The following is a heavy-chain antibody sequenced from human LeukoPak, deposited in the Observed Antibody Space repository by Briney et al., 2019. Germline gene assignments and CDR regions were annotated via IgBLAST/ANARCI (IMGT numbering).Heavy chain of an antibody. J-gene: IGHJ4*02. V-gene: IGHV3-23*01. Sequence: GGSLRLSCAASGFTFSSYGMNWVRQAPGKGLEWVSAISGSGDTTYYADSVKGRFTISRDNSNNTLYLQMNSLRAEDTAVYYCAKAGYSSSWFIDYWGQGTLVTVSS. CDR3: AKAGYSSSWFIDY. CDR2: ISGSGDTT. CDR1: GFTFSSYG. D-gene: IGHD6-13*01.